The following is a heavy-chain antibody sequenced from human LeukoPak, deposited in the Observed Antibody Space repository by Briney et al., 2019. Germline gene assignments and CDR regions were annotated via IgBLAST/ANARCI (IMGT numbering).Heavy chain of an antibody. V-gene: IGHV4-59*01. CDR2: IHYTRAT. Sequence: SETLSLTCTVSGSSIRGYYWSWTRQSPGRGLEWSGDIHYTRATHYSTSLNHPLTISVATSKYQFSLRLTPVPAADTAVYSCARGYGSGSYNNFNPWGQGLLVAISS. CDR3: ARGYGSGSYNNFNP. D-gene: IGHD3-10*01. J-gene: IGHJ5*02. CDR1: GSSIRGYY.